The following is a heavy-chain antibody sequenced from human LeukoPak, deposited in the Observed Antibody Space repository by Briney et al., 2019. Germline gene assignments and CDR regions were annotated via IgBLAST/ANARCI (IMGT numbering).Heavy chain of an antibody. CDR2: ISYDGSNK. Sequence: QPGGSLRLSCAASGFTFSSYAMHWVRQAPGKGLEWVAVISYDGSNKYYADSVKGRFTISRDNSKNTLYLQMNSLRAEDTAVYYCARDYTCSGGSCYPPPFDYWGQGTLVTVSS. V-gene: IGHV3-30-3*01. CDR1: GFTFSSYA. D-gene: IGHD2-15*01. J-gene: IGHJ4*02. CDR3: ARDYTCSGGSCYPPPFDY.